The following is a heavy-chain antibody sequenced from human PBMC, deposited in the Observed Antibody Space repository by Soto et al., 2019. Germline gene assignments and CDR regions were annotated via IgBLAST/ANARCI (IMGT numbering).Heavy chain of an antibody. CDR2: IYYSGST. D-gene: IGHD3-10*01. V-gene: IGHV4-59*08. CDR1: GGSISSYY. CDR3: ARASGSGSYYSWPRAYYFDY. Sequence: SETLSLTCTVSGGSISSYYWSWIRQPPGKGLEWIGYIYYSGSTNYNPSLKSRVTISVDTSKNQFSLKLSSVTAADTAVYYCARASGSGSYYSWPRAYYFDYWGQGTLVTVSS. J-gene: IGHJ4*02.